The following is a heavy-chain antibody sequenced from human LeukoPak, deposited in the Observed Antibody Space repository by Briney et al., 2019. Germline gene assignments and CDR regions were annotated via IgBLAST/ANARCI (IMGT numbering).Heavy chain of an antibody. J-gene: IGHJ4*02. CDR2: IGVAANT. D-gene: IGHD1-26*01. V-gene: IGHV3-13*01. CDR1: GFTFSSYD. Sequence: PGGSLRLSCAASGFTFSSYDMHWVRQATGKGLGWVSAIGVAANTFYSGSVKGRFTISRENAKNSLYLLMTSLRAEDTAVYYCARQNTPHGNFDYWGQGILVTVSS. CDR3: ARQNTPHGNFDY.